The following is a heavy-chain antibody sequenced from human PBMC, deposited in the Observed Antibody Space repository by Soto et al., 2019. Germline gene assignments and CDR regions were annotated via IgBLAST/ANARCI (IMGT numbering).Heavy chain of an antibody. V-gene: IGHV3-53*04. Sequence: EVQLVESGGGLVQPGGSMRLSCAASGFTVSSNYMSWVRQALGKGLEWVSVSYSGGSRYYADSVKGRFTISRHNSKNTLYLQMNSLRAEDTAVYYCARVGYYDFWSGYYRNYYYYMDVWGKGTTVTVYS. CDR3: ARVGYYDFWSGYYRNYYYYMDV. CDR1: GFTVSSNY. J-gene: IGHJ6*03. CDR2: SYSGGSR. D-gene: IGHD3-3*01.